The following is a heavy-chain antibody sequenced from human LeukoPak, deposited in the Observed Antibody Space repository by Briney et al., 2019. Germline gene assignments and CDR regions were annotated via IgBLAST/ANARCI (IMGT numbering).Heavy chain of an antibody. Sequence: SETLSLSCAVYGGSFSGYYWSWIRQPPGKGLEWIGEINHSGSTNYNPSLKSRVTISVDTSKNQFSLKLSSVTAADTAVYYCARAHDYGDYADAFDIWGQGTMVTVSS. CDR3: ARAHDYGDYADAFDI. CDR1: GGSFSGYY. J-gene: IGHJ3*02. D-gene: IGHD4-17*01. CDR2: INHSGST. V-gene: IGHV4-34*01.